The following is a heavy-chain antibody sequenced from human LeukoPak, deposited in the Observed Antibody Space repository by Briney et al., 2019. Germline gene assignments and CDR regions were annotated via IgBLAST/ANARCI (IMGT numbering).Heavy chain of an antibody. CDR1: GFSVSAIY. V-gene: IGHV3-21*01. J-gene: IGHJ4*02. D-gene: IGHD5-12*01. CDR3: ARGPSGYHNT. CDR2: ISSSSSYI. Sequence: GGSLRLSCTVSGFSVSAIYLSWVRQVPGKGLQWVSSISSSSSYIYYADSVKGRFTISRDNAKNSLYLQMNSLRAEDTAVYYCARGPSGYHNTGGEGTLVTVSS.